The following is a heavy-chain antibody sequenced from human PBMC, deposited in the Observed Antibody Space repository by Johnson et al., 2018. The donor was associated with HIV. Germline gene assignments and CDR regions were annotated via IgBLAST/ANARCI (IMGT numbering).Heavy chain of an antibody. CDR1: GFPFASPP. CDR3: AKDQHGPLVPTVMRDDAFDI. Sequence: VPLVESGGGLVQPGGSLRLSLQPSGFPFASPPTGWVRKAPGKGLAWVSPFSGRGGSTAYAASVKGRFPISRENSKNTLYLEMNSLRAEDTAVYYCAKDQHGPLVPTVMRDDAFDIWGQGTMVTVSS. D-gene: IGHD5-12*01. CDR2: FSGRGGST. V-gene: IGHV3-23*04. J-gene: IGHJ3*02.